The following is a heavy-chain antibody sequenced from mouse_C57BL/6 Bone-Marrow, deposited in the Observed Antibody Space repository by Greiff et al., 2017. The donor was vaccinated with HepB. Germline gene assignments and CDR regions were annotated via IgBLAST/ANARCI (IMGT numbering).Heavy chain of an antibody. D-gene: IGHD1-1*01. CDR2: INPSTGGT. CDR1: GYSFTGYY. CDR3: AIRADYYGSYWYFDV. Sequence: EVQLQQSGPELVKPGASVKISCKASGYSFTGYYMNWVKQSPEKSLEWIGEINPSTGGTTYNQKFKAKATLTVDKSSSTAYMQLKSLTSEDSAVYYCAIRADYYGSYWYFDVWGTGTTVTVSS. J-gene: IGHJ1*03. V-gene: IGHV1-42*01.